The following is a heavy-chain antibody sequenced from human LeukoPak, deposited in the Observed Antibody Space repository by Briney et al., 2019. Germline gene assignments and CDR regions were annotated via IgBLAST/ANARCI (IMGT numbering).Heavy chain of an antibody. CDR3: ARGELRSTLNFDY. D-gene: IGHD1-1*01. Sequence: ASETLSLTCAVYGGSFSDYYWTWIRQPPGKGLEWIGEINHSGSTNYKSSLQSRVTISIDTSKNQFSLKLSSVTAADTAVYYCARGELRSTLNFDYWGQGTLVTVSS. V-gene: IGHV4-34*01. J-gene: IGHJ4*02. CDR2: INHSGST. CDR1: GGSFSDYY.